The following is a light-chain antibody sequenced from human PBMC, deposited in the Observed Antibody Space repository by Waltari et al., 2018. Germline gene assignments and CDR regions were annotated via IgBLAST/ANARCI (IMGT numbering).Light chain of an antibody. Sequence: ILTQYPANLSLYPGESATLPCRASQSVGRYLAWYQQKPGQAPRLLISGVSSRASGIPDRFSGSGSGADFTLTISSLEPEDFAVYYCQKYNNSPHSFGQGTKVEIK. J-gene: IGKJ2*03. CDR3: QKYNNSPHS. V-gene: IGKV3-20*01. CDR1: QSVGRY. CDR2: GVS.